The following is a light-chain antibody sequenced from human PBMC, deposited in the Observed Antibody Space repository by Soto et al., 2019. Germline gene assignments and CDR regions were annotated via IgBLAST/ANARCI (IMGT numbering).Light chain of an antibody. CDR1: KDTRNF. CDR2: AAS. Sequence: DFQLPQSPTSLSASVGDRVTITCRASKDTRNFVAWYQQKPGKAPKLLIYAASTLQSGVPSRFSGSGAGTDFTLTINSLQPEDVATYSCQKYSSVPVFGPGTKVEIK. J-gene: IGKJ3*01. V-gene: IGKV1-27*01. CDR3: QKYSSVPV.